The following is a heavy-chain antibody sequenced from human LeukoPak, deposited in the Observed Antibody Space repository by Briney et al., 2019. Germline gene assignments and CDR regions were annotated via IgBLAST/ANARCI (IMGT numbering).Heavy chain of an antibody. V-gene: IGHV1-2*02. CDR1: GYTFTDYY. CDR3: ARDEGCSGGSCYPPLDY. Sequence: ASVTVSYKASGYTFTDYYMHWVRQAPGQGREGMGWINPNSGGTNYAQKFQGRVTMTRDTSISTAYMELSRLRSDDTAVYYCARDEGCSGGSCYPPLDYWGQGTLVTVSS. J-gene: IGHJ4*02. D-gene: IGHD2-15*01. CDR2: INPNSGGT.